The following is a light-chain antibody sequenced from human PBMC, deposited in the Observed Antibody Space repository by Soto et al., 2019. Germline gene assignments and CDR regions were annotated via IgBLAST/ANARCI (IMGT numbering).Light chain of an antibody. J-gene: IGKJ4*01. CDR3: QQYFSYPLT. V-gene: IGKV1-8*01. CDR2: TAS. CDR1: QGISSH. Sequence: AIRMTQSPSSFSASTGDRVTITCRASQGISSHLAWYQVKPAKAPRLLIYTASYLDSGIASRFRVSRTETDFTLTISSLQSEDFAVYYCQQYFSYPLTFGGGTKVEIK.